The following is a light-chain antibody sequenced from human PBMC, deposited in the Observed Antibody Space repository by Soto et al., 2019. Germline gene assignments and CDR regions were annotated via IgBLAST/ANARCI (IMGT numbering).Light chain of an antibody. V-gene: IGKV3-11*01. Sequence: EIVLTQSPATLSLSPGERATLSCRASQSVSSYLAWYQQKPGQAPRLLIYAASNRATGIPARFSGSGSGTDFTLTISILEPEDFAVYYCQQRSNWPPITFGQGTRLEIK. J-gene: IGKJ5*01. CDR2: AAS. CDR1: QSVSSY. CDR3: QQRSNWPPIT.